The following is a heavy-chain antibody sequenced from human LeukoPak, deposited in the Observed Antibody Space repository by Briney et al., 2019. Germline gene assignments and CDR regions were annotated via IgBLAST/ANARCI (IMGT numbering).Heavy chain of an antibody. CDR2: IYRSGGT. Sequence: GGSLRLSCAASGFTFSSYSMNWVRQAPGKGLDWVSVIYRSGGTYFADSVKGRFTISRDDSQNTVSLQMNNLRAEDTAVYYCTRTIPPAHWGQGTLVTVSS. CDR1: GFTFSSYS. J-gene: IGHJ4*02. D-gene: IGHD5-24*01. CDR3: TRTIPPAH. V-gene: IGHV3-53*01.